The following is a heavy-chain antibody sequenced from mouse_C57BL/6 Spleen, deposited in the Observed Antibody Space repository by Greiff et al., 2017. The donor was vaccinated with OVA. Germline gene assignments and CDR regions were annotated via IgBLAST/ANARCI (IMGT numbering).Heavy chain of an antibody. J-gene: IGHJ3*01. Sequence: VQLVESGPELVKPGASVKISCKASGYAFSSSWMNWVKQRPGKGLEWIGRIYPGDGDTNYNGKFKGKATLTADKSSSTAYMQLSSLTSEDSSVYFCARWGDYCGSSSTLFSYWGKGTLVTVS. CDR1: GYAFSSSW. D-gene: IGHD1-1*01. CDR2: IYPGDGDT. CDR3: ARWGDYCGSSSTLFSY. V-gene: IGHV1-82*01.